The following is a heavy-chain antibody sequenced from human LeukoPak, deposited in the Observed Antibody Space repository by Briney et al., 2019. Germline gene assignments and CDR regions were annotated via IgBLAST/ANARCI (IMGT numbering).Heavy chain of an antibody. J-gene: IGHJ4*02. V-gene: IGHV5-51*01. CDR3: TRQGVYFSDSSAFSY. Sequence: GESLKISYKGSGYRFTNYCIAWVRQMPGKGLELMGSIYPGDSDIRYSPSFQGQVTISADKSFTTAYLQWRSLKASDTAMYYCTRQGVYFSDSSAFSYWGQGTRVTVSS. CDR1: GYRFTNYC. D-gene: IGHD3-22*01. CDR2: IYPGDSDI.